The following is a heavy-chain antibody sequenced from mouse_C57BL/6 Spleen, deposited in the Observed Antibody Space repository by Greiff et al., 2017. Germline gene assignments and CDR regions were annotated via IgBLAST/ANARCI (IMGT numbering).Heavy chain of an antibody. V-gene: IGHV1-39*01. Sequence: SGPELVKPGASVKISCKASGYSFTDYNMNWVKQSNGKSLEWIGVINPNYGTTSYNQKFKGKATLTVDQSSSTAYMQLNSLTSEDSEVYYCASQRILGSSLYFDYWGQGTTLTVSS. CDR3: ASQRILGSSLYFDY. J-gene: IGHJ2*01. CDR2: INPNYGTT. CDR1: GYSFTDYN. D-gene: IGHD1-1*01.